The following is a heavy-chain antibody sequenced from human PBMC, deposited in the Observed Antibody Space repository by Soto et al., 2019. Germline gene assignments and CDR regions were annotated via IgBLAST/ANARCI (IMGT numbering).Heavy chain of an antibody. CDR1: GYTFGNHW. CDR3: ATAEVDY. V-gene: IGHV3-74*01. CDR2: MNSDGGII. Sequence: GSLRLSCAVAGYTFGNHWMHWVRQAPGKGLEWVSRMNSDGGIINYADSVKGRFTVSRDNARNTLYLQMNSLRVEDTAVYYCATAEVDYWGPGTLVTVSS. J-gene: IGHJ4*02.